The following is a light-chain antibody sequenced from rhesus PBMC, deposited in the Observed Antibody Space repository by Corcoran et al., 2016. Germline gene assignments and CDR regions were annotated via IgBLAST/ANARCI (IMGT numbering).Light chain of an antibody. CDR1: QSISSW. CDR3: QQYSSSPFT. J-gene: IGKJ3*01. V-gene: IGKV1-22*01. CDR2: KAS. Sequence: DIQMTQSPSSLSASVGDTVTITCRASQSISSWLAWYKQKPGKAPKLLIYKASSLQSGVPSRFSGSGSGTDFTLTISSLQSEYFATYYCQQYSSSPFTFGPGTKLDIK.